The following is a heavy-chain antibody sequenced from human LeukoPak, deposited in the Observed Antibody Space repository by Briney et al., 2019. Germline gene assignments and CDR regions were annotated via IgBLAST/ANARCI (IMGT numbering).Heavy chain of an antibody. CDR2: ISSSSSYI. J-gene: IGHJ4*02. CDR3: ARSPSTVPYFDY. D-gene: IGHD4-11*01. V-gene: IGHV3-21*01. CDR1: GFIFSSYS. Sequence: GGSLRLSCAASGFIFSSYSMNWVRQAPGKGLEWVSSISSSSSYIYYADSVKGRFTISRDNAKDSLYLQMNSLRAEDTAVYYCARSPSTVPYFDYWGQGTLVTVSS.